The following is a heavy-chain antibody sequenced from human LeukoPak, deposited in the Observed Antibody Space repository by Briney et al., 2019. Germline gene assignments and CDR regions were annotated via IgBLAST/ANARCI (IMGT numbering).Heavy chain of an antibody. CDR1: GYRFTSYW. CDR3: ARKQGFDM. V-gene: IGHV5-51*01. J-gene: IGHJ3*02. CDR2: IYPGDSDT. Sequence: GESLKISCKASGYRFTSYWSGWVRQMPGKGLEWMGIIYPGDSDTRYSPSFHGQVTISADKSISTAYLQWSSLKASATAMSYCARKQGFDMWGQGKMVTVSS. D-gene: IGHD6-13*01.